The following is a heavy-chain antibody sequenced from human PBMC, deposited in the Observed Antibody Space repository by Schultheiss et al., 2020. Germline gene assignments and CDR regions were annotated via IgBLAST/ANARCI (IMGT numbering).Heavy chain of an antibody. J-gene: IGHJ6*04. CDR2: IYWNDDK. CDR1: GFSLSAGGVG. D-gene: IGHD2-2*01. V-gene: IGHV2-5*01. CDR3: ARIIELLSNNYYYYGMDV. Sequence: SGPTLVKPTQTLTLTCTFSGFSLSAGGVGVGWIRQPPGKALEWLALIYWNDDKRYSTSLKSRLTISKDTSKSQVVLTMTNMDPVDTATYYCARIIELLSNNYYYYGMDVWGKGTTVTVSS.